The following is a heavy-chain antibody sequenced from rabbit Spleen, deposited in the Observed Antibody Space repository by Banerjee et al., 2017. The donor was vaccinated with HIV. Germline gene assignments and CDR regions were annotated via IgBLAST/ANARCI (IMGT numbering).Heavy chain of an antibody. CDR3: ARGSAAMSLVITGFCFNL. CDR1: GVSFSSNHY. Sequence: QSLEESGGDLVKPGASLTLTCTASGVSFSSNHYMCWVRQAPGKGLEWIACIEGGSSAFSYFASWAKGRFTISKASSTTVTLQLTSLTAADTATYCCARGSAAMSLVITGFCFNLWCPWHPRHRL. V-gene: IGHV1S40*01. D-gene: IGHD2-1*01. J-gene: IGHJ4*01. CDR2: IEGGSSAFS.